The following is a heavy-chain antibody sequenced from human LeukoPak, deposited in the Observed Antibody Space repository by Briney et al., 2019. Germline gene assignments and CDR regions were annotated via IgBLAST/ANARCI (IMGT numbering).Heavy chain of an antibody. J-gene: IGHJ3*02. CDR2: IYPGDSDT. CDR1: GYSFTSYW. V-gene: IGHV5-51*01. CDR3: ARRGVVVTARDAFDI. Sequence: LGESLKISCKGSGYSFTSYWIGWVRQMPGKGLEWMGIIYPGDSDTRYSPSFQGQVTISADKSISTAYLQWSSLKASDTAMYYCARRGVVVTARDAFDIWGQGTMVTVSS. D-gene: IGHD2-21*02.